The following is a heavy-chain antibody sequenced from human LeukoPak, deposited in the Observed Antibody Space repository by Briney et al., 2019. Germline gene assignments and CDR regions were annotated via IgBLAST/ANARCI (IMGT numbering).Heavy chain of an antibody. CDR1: GFIVSRYS. Sequence: GGSLRLSCAASGFIVSRYSMTWVRQAPGKGLEWVSSISTSYSGIYYADSVKGRLTISRDNAKNSLYLQMDSLRADDTAVYYCARAYCSSITCFEWGQGTLVTVSS. D-gene: IGHD2-2*01. CDR2: ISTSYSGI. J-gene: IGHJ4*02. V-gene: IGHV3-48*01. CDR3: ARAYCSSITCFE.